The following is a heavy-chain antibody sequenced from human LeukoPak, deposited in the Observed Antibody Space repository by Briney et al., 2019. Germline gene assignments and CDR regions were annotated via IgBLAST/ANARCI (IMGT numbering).Heavy chain of an antibody. CDR2: TNQGGSET. V-gene: IGHV3-7*01. Sequence: HPGGSLRLSCTVSGFTFSNYWMSWLRQAPGKGLEWVANTNQGGSETHYIDSVMGRFTISRDNAKSSLYLQLNSLRAEDTAVYFCARDEIGSSGYWGQGTLITVSP. J-gene: IGHJ4*02. CDR3: ARDEIGSSGY. CDR1: GFTFSNYW. D-gene: IGHD3-22*01.